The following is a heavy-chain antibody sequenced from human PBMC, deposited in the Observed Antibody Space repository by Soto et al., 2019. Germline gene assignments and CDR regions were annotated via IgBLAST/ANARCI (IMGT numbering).Heavy chain of an antibody. Sequence: EVQLVESGGDLVQPGGSLRLSCAASGFTFSDYWMHWVRQVPGKGLVWVSRINTDGSGTSYADFVKGRFTISRDNAKNTLHLQTNSLSADVTAVYYFVTLQLAGPDYWGQGTLVTVSS. J-gene: IGHJ4*02. CDR2: INTDGSGT. CDR3: VTLQLAGPDY. V-gene: IGHV3-74*01. D-gene: IGHD6-19*01. CDR1: GFTFSDYW.